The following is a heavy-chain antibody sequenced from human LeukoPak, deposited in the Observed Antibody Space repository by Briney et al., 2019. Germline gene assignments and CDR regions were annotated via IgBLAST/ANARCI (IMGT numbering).Heavy chain of an antibody. J-gene: IGHJ5*02. V-gene: IGHV3-23*01. CDR1: GFTFSSYA. CDR3: APISDRSP. CDR2: SSGSGGST. D-gene: IGHD2-21*01. Sequence: GGSLRLSCAASGFTFSSYAMSWVRQAPGKGLEWVSGSSGSGGSTAYADSVKGRFTIYRDNSKNTLYLPMSSLRAEDTGLCFCAPISDRSPSGQETLVTVSS.